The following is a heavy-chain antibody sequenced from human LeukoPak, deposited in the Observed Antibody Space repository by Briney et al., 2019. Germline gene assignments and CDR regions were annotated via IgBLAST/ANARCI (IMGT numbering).Heavy chain of an antibody. V-gene: IGHV4-59*01. J-gene: IGHJ6*03. D-gene: IGHD2-15*01. CDR1: GDSISIYY. CDR3: ARSVEGYCRGGSCYYYSYYMDV. Sequence: SETLSLTCTVSGDSISIYYWSWLRQPPGKGVEWLGYIYYSGSTNYNPPLKRRVAISVDASKNQFSLKLNSVTAADTAVYYCARSVEGYCRGGSCYYYSYYMDVWGKGTTVTVSS. CDR2: IYYSGST.